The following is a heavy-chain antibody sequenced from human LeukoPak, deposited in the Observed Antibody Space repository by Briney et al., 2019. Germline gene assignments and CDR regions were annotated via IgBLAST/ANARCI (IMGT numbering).Heavy chain of an antibody. V-gene: IGHV3-21*01. CDR1: GFTFSSYS. D-gene: IGHD6-19*01. J-gene: IGHJ4*02. CDR2: ISSSSSYI. Sequence: PGGSLRLSCAASGFTFSSYSMNWVRQAPGKGLEWVSSISSSSSYIYYADSVKGRFTISRDNAKNSLYLQMNSLRAEDTAVYYCARDKGIAVAGGLWGQGTLVTVSS. CDR3: ARDKGIAVAGGL.